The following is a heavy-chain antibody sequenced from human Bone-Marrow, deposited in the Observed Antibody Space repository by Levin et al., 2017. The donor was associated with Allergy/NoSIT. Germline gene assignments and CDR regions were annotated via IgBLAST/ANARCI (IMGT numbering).Heavy chain of an antibody. J-gene: IGHJ3*02. CDR1: GFTFSIYS. Sequence: GGSLRLSCTVSGFTFSIYSINWVRQAPGKGLEWVSSISSSGSAIYYVDSVKGRFTISRDNAKNSLTLRMNSLRAEDTAVYYCARGIIGDVRVAHKEAFDIWGQGTMVSVSS. V-gene: IGHV3-21*01. CDR2: ISSSGSAI. CDR3: ARGIIGDVRVAHKEAFDI. D-gene: IGHD2-8*02.